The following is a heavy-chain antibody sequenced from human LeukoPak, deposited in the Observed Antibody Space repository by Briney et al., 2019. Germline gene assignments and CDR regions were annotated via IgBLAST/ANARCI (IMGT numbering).Heavy chain of an antibody. CDR1: GGSISSSSYY. V-gene: IGHV4-39*01. CDR2: IYYSGST. CDR3: ARAGLGTYYGTYYFDY. J-gene: IGHJ4*02. Sequence: SETLSLTCTVSGGSISSSSYYWGWIRQPPGKGLEWIGSIYYSGSTYYNPSLKSRVTISVDTSKNQFSLKLSSVTAADTAVCYCARAGLGTYYGTYYFDYWGQGTLVTVCS. D-gene: IGHD1-26*01.